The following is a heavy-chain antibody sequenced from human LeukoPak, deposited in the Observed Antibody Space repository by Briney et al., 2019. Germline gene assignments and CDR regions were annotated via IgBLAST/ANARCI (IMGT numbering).Heavy chain of an antibody. V-gene: IGHV3-66*01. CDR1: GFTVSSNY. D-gene: IGHD3-10*01. CDR3: AREITMVRGVLDY. J-gene: IGHJ4*02. CDR2: IYSGGST. Sequence: GGSLRLSCAASGFTVSSNYVSWVRQAPGKGLEWVSVIYSGGSTYYADSVKGRFTISRDNSKNTLYLQMNSLRAEDTAVYYCAREITMVRGVLDYWGQGTLVTVSS.